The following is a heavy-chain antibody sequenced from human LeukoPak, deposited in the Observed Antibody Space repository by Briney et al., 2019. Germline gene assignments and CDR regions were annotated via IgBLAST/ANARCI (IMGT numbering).Heavy chain of an antibody. V-gene: IGHV3-74*01. CDR2: INGDGSST. CDR1: GFTFSSYW. J-gene: IGHJ4*02. CDR3: ARGETSSSWSTFDY. D-gene: IGHD6-13*01. Sequence: GGSLRLSCAASGFTFSSYWMHWVRQAPGKGLVWVSRINGDGSSTTYADSVKGRFTISRDSAKNTLYLQMNSLRAEDTAVYYCARGETSSSWSTFDYWGQGTLATVSS.